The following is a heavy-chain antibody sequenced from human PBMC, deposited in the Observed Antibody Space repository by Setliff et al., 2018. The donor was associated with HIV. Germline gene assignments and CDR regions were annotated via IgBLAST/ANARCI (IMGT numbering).Heavy chain of an antibody. D-gene: IGHD2-21*02. CDR2: IWYDGSNK. CDR1: GFTFKNSA. V-gene: IGHV3-33*08. CDR3: ARVRETSGGYWGNFYYYMDV. Sequence: GGSLRLSCAASGFTFKNSAMSWVRQAPGKGLEWVAVIWYDGSNKYYADSVKGRFTISRDNAKNSLYLQMSSLRADDTAVYFCARVRETSGGYWGNFYYYMDVWGKGTTVTVSS. J-gene: IGHJ6*03.